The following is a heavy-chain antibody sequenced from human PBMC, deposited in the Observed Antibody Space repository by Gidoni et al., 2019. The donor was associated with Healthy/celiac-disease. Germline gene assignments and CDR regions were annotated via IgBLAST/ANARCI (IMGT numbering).Heavy chain of an antibody. V-gene: IGHV4-30-2*01. CDR1: GGSISSGGYS. Sequence: QLQLQESGSGLVKPSQTLSLTGAVPGGSISSGGYSWSWLWQPPGRGLEWIGYVYHSGSTHYYPSHESRVTISVDRSKHQFSLRLSSVTAADKAVYCCARGYDGFDYWGQGTLVTVSS. CDR2: VYHSGST. D-gene: IGHD5-12*01. J-gene: IGHJ4*02. CDR3: ARGYDGFDY.